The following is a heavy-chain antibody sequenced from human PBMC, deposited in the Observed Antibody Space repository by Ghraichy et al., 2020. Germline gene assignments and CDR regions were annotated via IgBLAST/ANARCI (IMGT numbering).Heavy chain of an antibody. V-gene: IGHV4-4*07. CDR2: IYTSGST. CDR3: ARDWNKYGDYQYYFDY. J-gene: IGHJ4*02. Sequence: SETLSLTCTVSGGSISSYYWSWIRQPAGKGLEWIGRIYTSGSTNYNPSLKSRVTMSVDTSKNQFSLKLSSVTAADTAVYYCARDWNKYGDYQYYFDYWGQGTLVTVSS. D-gene: IGHD4-17*01. CDR1: GGSISSYY.